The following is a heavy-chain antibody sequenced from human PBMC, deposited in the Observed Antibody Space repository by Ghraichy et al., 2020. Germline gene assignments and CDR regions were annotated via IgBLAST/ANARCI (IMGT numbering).Heavy chain of an antibody. CDR3: ARDLDLSGNRGY. CDR1: GFTFSSYS. Sequence: GGSLRLSCAASGFTFSSYSMNWVRQAPGKGLEWVSSISSSSSYIYYADSVKGRFTISRDNAKNSLYLQMNSLRAEDTAVYYCARDLDLSGNRGYWGQGTLVTVSS. CDR2: ISSSSSYI. D-gene: IGHD1-14*01. J-gene: IGHJ4*02. V-gene: IGHV3-21*01.